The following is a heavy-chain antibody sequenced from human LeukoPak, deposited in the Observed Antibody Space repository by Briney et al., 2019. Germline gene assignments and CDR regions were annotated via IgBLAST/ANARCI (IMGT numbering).Heavy chain of an antibody. J-gene: IGHJ3*02. V-gene: IGHV3-74*01. CDR3: VRDRGDLDAFDI. CDR2: INSDGSST. D-gene: IGHD2-21*02. Sequence: PGGSLRLSCAASGFTFSSHWMHWVRQAPGEGLVWVSRINSDGSSTSYADSVKGRFTISRDIPKNTLYLQMNSLRAEDTAVFYCVRDRGDLDAFDIWGRGTMVTVSS. CDR1: GFTFSSHW.